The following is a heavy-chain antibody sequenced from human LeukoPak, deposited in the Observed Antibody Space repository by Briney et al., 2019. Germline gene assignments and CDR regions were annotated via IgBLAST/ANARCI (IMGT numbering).Heavy chain of an antibody. V-gene: IGHV4-39*06. CDR2: IYYSGST. CDR1: GGSISSSSYY. D-gene: IGHD2-2*02. J-gene: IGHJ4*02. CDR3: ARALAVVPAAINPFDY. Sequence: SETLSLTCTVSGGSISSSSYYWGWIRQPPGKGLEWIGSIYYSGSTYYNPSLKSRVTISVDTSKNQFPLKLSSVTAADTAVYYCARALAVVPAAINPFDYWGQGTLVTVSS.